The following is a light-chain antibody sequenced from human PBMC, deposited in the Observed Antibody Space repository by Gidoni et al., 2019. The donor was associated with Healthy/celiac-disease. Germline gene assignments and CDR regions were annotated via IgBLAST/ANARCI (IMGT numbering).Light chain of an antibody. Sequence: DIQMTQSPSSLSASVGDRVTITCRASQSISSYLNWYQQKPGKAPKRLIYAASSLQSGVPSRFSGSGSGTDFTLTISSLQPEDCATYYCQQSDSTPMYTFGQGTKLEIK. CDR2: AAS. J-gene: IGKJ2*01. V-gene: IGKV1-39*01. CDR3: QQSDSTPMYT. CDR1: QSISSY.